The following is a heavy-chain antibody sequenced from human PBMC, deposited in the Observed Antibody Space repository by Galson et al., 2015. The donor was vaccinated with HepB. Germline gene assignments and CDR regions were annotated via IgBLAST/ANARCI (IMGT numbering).Heavy chain of an antibody. CDR1: GFTFDDYA. Sequence: SLRLSCAASGFTFDDYAMHWVRQAPGKGLEWVSGISWNSGSIGYADSVKGRFTISRDNAKNSLYLQMNSLRAEDTALYYCAKDPSSYYDSSGYYHASFDYWGQGTLVTVSS. CDR2: ISWNSGSI. CDR3: AKDPSSYYDSSGYYHASFDY. J-gene: IGHJ4*02. V-gene: IGHV3-9*01. D-gene: IGHD3-22*01.